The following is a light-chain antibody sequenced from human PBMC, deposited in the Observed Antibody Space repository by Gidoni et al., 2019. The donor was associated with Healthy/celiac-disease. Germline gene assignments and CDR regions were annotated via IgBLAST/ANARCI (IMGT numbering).Light chain of an antibody. J-gene: IGKJ4*01. CDR2: SAS. CDR3: QQSYSTLALT. CDR1: QSISSY. Sequence: DIHITPSPSSLSSSVGDSVTITCRASQSISSYLNWYQQKPGKAPKLLIYSASSLQSGVPSRCSGSGSGTDFTLTISSLQPEDFATYYCQQSYSTLALTFXGXTKVEIK. V-gene: IGKV1-39*01.